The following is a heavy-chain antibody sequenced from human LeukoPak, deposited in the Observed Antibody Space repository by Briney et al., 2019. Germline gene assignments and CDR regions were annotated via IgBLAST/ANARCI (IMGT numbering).Heavy chain of an antibody. CDR1: GGSIGNYH. J-gene: IGHJ4*02. Sequence: SETLSLTCTVSGGSIGNYHWSWIRRPAGKGLEWIAQIHSSGTTNYNPPLKSRVSISIDTTEDPVSLTIRSVTAADTAFYYCARRDINSGWSFDDWGQGILVTVSS. CDR2: IHSSGTT. D-gene: IGHD5-12*01. V-gene: IGHV4-4*07. CDR3: ARRDINSGWSFDD.